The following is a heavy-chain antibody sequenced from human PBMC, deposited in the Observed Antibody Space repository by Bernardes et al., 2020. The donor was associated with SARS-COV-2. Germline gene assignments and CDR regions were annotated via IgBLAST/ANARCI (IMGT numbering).Heavy chain of an antibody. CDR3: ARVPLYGRDLSVFAI. V-gene: IGHV1-2*02. D-gene: IGHD2-21*02. Sequence: ASVDVLWTASGYIFTAYCLAWVRQAPGQGLEWIGWFSPNSRNTTFAQTFQDRVTMTRDTSISTAYMRVRNLRSAYTAVYYCARVPLYGRDLSVFAIW. CDR2: FSPNSRNT. CDR1: GYIFTAYC. J-gene: IGHJ3*02.